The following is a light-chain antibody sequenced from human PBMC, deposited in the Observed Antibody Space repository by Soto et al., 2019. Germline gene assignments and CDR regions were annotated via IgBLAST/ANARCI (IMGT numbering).Light chain of an antibody. CDR2: AAS. CDR1: QSIRSW. Sequence: DIQMTQSPSILSASVGDSVTITCRASQSIRSWLAWYQQKPGKAPKRRIYAASIVESGVPSRFSGSGSGTEFTLTIISLQPEDYATNYYRQHNSNPWTFGQGTKVDNK. V-gene: IGKV1-5*01. J-gene: IGKJ1*01. CDR3: RQHNSNPWT.